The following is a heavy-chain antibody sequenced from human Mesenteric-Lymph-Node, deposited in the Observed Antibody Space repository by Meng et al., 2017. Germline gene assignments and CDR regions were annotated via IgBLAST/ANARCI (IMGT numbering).Heavy chain of an antibody. V-gene: IGHV3-23*01. CDR2: ISGSGGST. CDR1: GFTFSSYA. J-gene: IGHJ6*02. D-gene: IGHD3-10*01. CDR3: AKETPLLWFGELFHGMDV. Sequence: GESLKISCAASGFTFSSYAMSWVRQAPGKGLEWVSAISGSGGSTYYADSVKGRFTISRDNSKNTLYLQMNSLRAEDTAVYYCAKETPLLWFGELFHGMDVWGQGTTVTVSS.